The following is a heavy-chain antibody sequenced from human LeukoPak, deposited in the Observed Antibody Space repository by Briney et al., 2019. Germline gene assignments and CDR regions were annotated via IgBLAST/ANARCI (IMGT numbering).Heavy chain of an antibody. D-gene: IGHD6-19*01. CDR3: ARGGAGLDY. V-gene: IGHV3-74*01. CDR1: GFTFSSYW. J-gene: IGHJ4*02. CDR2: INSDGSST. Sequence: GGSLRLSCAASGFTFSSYWMHRVRQAPGKGLVWVSRINSDGSSTSYVDSVKGRVTISRDNAKNTLYLQMNSLRAEDTAVYYCARGGAGLDYWGQGTLVTVSS.